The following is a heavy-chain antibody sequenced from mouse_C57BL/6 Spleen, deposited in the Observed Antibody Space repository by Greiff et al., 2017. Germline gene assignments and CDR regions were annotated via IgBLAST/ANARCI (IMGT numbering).Heavy chain of an antibody. Sequence: VQLQQSGAELVRPGASVTLSCKASGYTFTDYEMHWVKQTPVHGLEWIGAIDPETGGTAYNQKFKGKAILTADKSSSTAYMELRSLTSEDSAVYYCTRRWLLLTSYFDYWGTGTTLTVSS. D-gene: IGHD2-3*01. CDR1: GYTFTDYE. CDR2: IDPETGGT. CDR3: TRRWLLLTSYFDY. J-gene: IGHJ2*01. V-gene: IGHV1-15*01.